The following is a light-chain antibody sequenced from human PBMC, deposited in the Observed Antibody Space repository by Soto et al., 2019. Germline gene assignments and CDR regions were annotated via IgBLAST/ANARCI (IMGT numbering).Light chain of an antibody. Sequence: EIVLTQSPATLSLSPGERATLSCRASQSVSSYLAWYQQKPGQAPRLLLYDASNRATGIPARFSGSGSGTDLTLTTSSLVPEDFAVYYCQQRSNWPSLTFGQGTQVEIK. J-gene: IGKJ1*01. CDR3: QQRSNWPSLT. V-gene: IGKV3-11*01. CDR1: QSVSSY. CDR2: DAS.